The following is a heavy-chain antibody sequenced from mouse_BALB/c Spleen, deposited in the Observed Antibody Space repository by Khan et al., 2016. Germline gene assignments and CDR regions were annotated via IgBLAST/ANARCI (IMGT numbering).Heavy chain of an antibody. CDR3: SRWFLSWFAY. CDR1: GYSITSGYS. V-gene: IGHV3-1*02. D-gene: IGHD2-2*01. J-gene: IGHJ3*01. CDR2: IHYSGTT. Sequence: EVQLQESGPDLVKPSQSLSLTCTVTGYSITSGYSWHWIRQFPGNKLEWMAYIHYSGTTYYNPSLKSRISITRDTSKNQCFLQLNSVTTEDTATYDCSRWFLSWFAYWGQGTLVTVSA.